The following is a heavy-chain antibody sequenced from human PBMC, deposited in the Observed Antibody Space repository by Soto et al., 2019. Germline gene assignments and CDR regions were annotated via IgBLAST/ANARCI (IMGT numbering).Heavy chain of an antibody. CDR2: IWNDGTNE. CDR3: ARDGTGGGLTYYFDY. D-gene: IGHD2-8*02. J-gene: IGHJ4*01. Sequence: GGSLRLSCVGSGFTFSAYGMHWVRQAPGTGLEWVAVIWNDGTNENYADSVKGRFTISRDNSKKTLYLQMNSLRVEDTAIYYCARDGTGGGLTYYFDYWGRGSLVTVSS. V-gene: IGHV3-33*01. CDR1: GFTFSAYG.